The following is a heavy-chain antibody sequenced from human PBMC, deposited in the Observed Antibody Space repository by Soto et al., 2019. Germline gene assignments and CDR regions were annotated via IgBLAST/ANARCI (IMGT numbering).Heavy chain of an antibody. V-gene: IGHV4-34*01. CDR3: ARVGSGSYYNYYYYGMDV. Sequence: SETLSLTCAVYGGSFSGYYWSWIRQPPGKGLEWIGEINHSGSTNYNPSLKSRVTISVDTSKNQFSLKLSSVTAADTAVYYCARVGSGSYYNYYYYGMDVWGQGTTVTVYS. D-gene: IGHD3-10*01. CDR1: GGSFSGYY. J-gene: IGHJ6*02. CDR2: INHSGST.